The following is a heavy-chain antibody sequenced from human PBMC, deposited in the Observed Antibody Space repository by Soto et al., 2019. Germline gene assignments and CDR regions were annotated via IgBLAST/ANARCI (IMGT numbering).Heavy chain of an antibody. CDR1: GGSISSYY. J-gene: IGHJ5*02. CDR3: ARGRSGGDWEYTWFDP. V-gene: IGHV4-59*01. D-gene: IGHD2-21*02. Sequence: PSETLSLTCTVSGGSISSYYWSWIRQPPGKGLEWIGYIYYSGSTNYNPSLKSRVTISVDTSKNQFSLKPSSVTAADTAVYYCARGRSGGDWEYTWFDPWGQGTLVTVSS. CDR2: IYYSGST.